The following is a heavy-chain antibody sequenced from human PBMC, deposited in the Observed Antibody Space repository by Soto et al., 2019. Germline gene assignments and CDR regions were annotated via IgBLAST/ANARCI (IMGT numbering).Heavy chain of an antibody. CDR3: ARDAGGHYEN. D-gene: IGHD3-3*01. V-gene: IGHV4-59*01. Sequence: AGTXSLTCTFSVSPITINYLILIRQAPGKGLEWIGYIYYSWSTTYNPSLKSRVNMSADTSKDQFSLKLNSVTAADTAVYYCARDAGGHYENRGQGILV. J-gene: IGHJ4*01. CDR1: VSPITINY. CDR2: IYYSWST.